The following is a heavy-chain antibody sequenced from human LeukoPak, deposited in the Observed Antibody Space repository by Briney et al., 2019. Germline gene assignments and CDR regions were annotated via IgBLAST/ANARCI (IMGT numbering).Heavy chain of an antibody. J-gene: IGHJ6*02. V-gene: IGHV3-7*01. CDR3: AGTGLPYAMDV. CDR1: GFTFSTYW. Sequence: PGGSLRLSCAASGFTFSTYWMTWVRQAPGKGLEWVANIKHDGSEKYCVDSLKGRFTISRDNAKNSLYLQVNSLRAEDTAVYYCAGTGLPYAMDVWGQGTTVTVSS. CDR2: IKHDGSEK. D-gene: IGHD3/OR15-3a*01.